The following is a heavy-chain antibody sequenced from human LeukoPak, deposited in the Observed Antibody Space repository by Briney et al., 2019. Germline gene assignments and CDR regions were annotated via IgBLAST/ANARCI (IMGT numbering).Heavy chain of an antibody. D-gene: IGHD2-2*01. V-gene: IGHV3-48*03. Sequence: GGSLRLSCAASAFTFSSYEMNWVRQAPGKGLEWVSYISGSGSTIHYADSVKGRFTISRGNAKTSVYLQMNSLRAEDTAVYYCARISNSSSYFDLWGRGTLVTVSS. CDR2: ISGSGSTI. J-gene: IGHJ2*01. CDR3: ARISNSSSYFDL. CDR1: AFTFSSYE.